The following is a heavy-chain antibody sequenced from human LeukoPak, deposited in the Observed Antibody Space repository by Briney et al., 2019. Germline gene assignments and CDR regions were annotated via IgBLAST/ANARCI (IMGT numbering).Heavy chain of an antibody. Sequence: PGGSLRLSCAASGFTFSSYAMHRVRQAPGKGLEYVSAISSNGGSTYYANSVKGRFTISRDNSKNTLYLQMGSLRAGDMAVYYCARSRTQWLVLSPFDYWGQGTLVTVSS. CDR1: GFTFSSYA. D-gene: IGHD6-19*01. CDR3: ARSRTQWLVLSPFDY. CDR2: ISSNGGST. V-gene: IGHV3-64*01. J-gene: IGHJ4*02.